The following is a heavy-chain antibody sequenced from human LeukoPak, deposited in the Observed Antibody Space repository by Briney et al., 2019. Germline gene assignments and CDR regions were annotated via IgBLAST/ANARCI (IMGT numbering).Heavy chain of an antibody. CDR3: ARCFGSTGWGFDY. V-gene: IGHV4-31*03. J-gene: IGHJ4*02. D-gene: IGHD2-2*01. Sequence: ASQTLSLTCTVSGGSISSGGYYWSWIRQHPGKGLEWIGYIYYSGSTYYNPSLKSRVTISVDTSKNQFSLRLSSVTAADTAVYYCARCFGSTGWGFDYGGQGTRVTVSS. CDR1: GGSISSGGYY. CDR2: IYYSGST.